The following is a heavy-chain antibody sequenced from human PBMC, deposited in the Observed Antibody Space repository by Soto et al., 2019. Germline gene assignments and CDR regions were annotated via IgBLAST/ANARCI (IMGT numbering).Heavy chain of an antibody. V-gene: IGHV4-59*01. Sequence: PSETLSLTCTVSGDSISSYYWSWIRQSPWKGLEWIGYMYYSGSTNYNPSLKSRVTISIDTSRNQFSLKLKSVTAADRARYYGARGTFSEVKGWGQGNTVTVAS. J-gene: IGHJ4*02. CDR3: ARGTFSEVKG. CDR1: GDSISSYY. D-gene: IGHD3-22*01. CDR2: MYYSGST.